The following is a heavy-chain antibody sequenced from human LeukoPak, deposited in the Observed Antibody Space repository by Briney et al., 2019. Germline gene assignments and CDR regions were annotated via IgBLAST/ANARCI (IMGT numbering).Heavy chain of an antibody. CDR3: ARDHVGGEQNVDY. Sequence: ASVKVSCKASGYTFTSYYMHWVRQAPGQGLEGMGISNPSGGSTRYAQKFRGRVTMTRDMSTSTVYMELSSLRSEDTAVYYCARDHVGGEQNVDYWGQGTLVTVSS. V-gene: IGHV1-46*01. J-gene: IGHJ4*02. CDR2: SNPSGGST. CDR1: GYTFTSYY. D-gene: IGHD2-21*01.